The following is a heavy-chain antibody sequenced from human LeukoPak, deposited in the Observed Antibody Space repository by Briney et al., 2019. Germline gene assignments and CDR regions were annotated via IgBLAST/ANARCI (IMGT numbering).Heavy chain of an antibody. Sequence: GASVKVSCKASGYTFTGYYIHWVRQAPGQGLEWMGWINPCSGATNYAPKFQGRVTMTRDTSISRGYMELSRVRSDDTAVYYCARQSGAGNWFDPWGQGTLVTVSS. J-gene: IGHJ5*02. CDR1: GYTFTGYY. CDR2: INPCSGAT. CDR3: ARQSGAGNWFDP. D-gene: IGHD3-10*01. V-gene: IGHV1-2*02.